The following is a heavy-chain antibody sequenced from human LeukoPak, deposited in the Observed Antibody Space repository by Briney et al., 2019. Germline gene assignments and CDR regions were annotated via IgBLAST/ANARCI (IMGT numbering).Heavy chain of an antibody. CDR2: IYYSGST. CDR1: GGSISSYY. CDR3: ARQQSQWPGRYFDY. J-gene: IGHJ4*02. Sequence: SETLTLTCTVSGGSISSYYWSWIRQPPGKGLEWIGYIYYSGSTNYNPSLKSRVTISVDTSKNQFSLKLSSVTAADTAVYYCARQQSQWPGRYFDYWGQGTLVTVSS. D-gene: IGHD6-19*01. V-gene: IGHV4-59*08.